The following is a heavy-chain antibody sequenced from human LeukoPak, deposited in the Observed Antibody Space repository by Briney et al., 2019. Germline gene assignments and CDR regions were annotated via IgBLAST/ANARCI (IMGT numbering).Heavy chain of an antibody. CDR2: ISSSSSYI. CDR1: GFTFSSYS. Sequence: GGSLRLSCAASGFTFSSYSMNWVRQVPGKGLEWVSSISSSSSYIHYADSVKGRFTISRDNAKNSLYLQMNSLRAEDTAVYYCARDYGSGRVHPRAVAYWGQGTLVTVSS. V-gene: IGHV3-21*01. J-gene: IGHJ4*02. CDR3: ARDYGSGRVHPRAVAY. D-gene: IGHD3-10*01.